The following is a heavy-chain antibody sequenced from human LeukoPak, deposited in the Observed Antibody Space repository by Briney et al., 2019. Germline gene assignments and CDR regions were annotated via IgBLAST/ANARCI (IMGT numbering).Heavy chain of an antibody. CDR1: GVSIDDYY. V-gene: IGHV4-59*03. Sequence: SETLSLTCTVSGVSIDDYYWNWLRQPPGKGLEWIGFIYYRGTTNNNPSLKSRLTTSIDTSKKQFSLNLSSVTAADTAVYYCAGVFSGRRPFELWGQGTLVTVSS. J-gene: IGHJ4*02. CDR3: AGVFSGRRPFEL. D-gene: IGHD3-10*01. CDR2: IYYRGTT.